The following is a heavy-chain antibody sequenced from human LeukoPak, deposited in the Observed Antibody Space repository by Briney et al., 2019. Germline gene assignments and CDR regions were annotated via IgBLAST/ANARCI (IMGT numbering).Heavy chain of an antibody. Sequence: SETLSLTCTVSGASISGSGYYWGWIRQPPGKGLEWIGEINHSGSTNYNPSLKSRVTISVDTSKNQFSLKLSSVTAADTAVYYCAREGILSRTYDAFDIWGQGTMVTVSS. J-gene: IGHJ3*02. CDR3: AREGILSRTYDAFDI. V-gene: IGHV4-39*07. CDR1: GASISGSGYY. CDR2: INHSGST. D-gene: IGHD1-14*01.